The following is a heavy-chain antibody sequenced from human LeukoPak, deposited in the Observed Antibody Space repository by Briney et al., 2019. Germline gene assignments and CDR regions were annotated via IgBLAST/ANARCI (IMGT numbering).Heavy chain of an antibody. CDR1: GYTFTSYG. J-gene: IGHJ4*02. Sequence: ASVKVSCKASGYTFTSYGISWVRQAPGQGLEWMGWMNPNSGNTGYAQKFQGRVTMTRNTSISTAYMELSSLRSEDTAVYYCARGHDDILTGYTDYWGQGTLVTVSS. CDR2: MNPNSGNT. V-gene: IGHV1-8*02. D-gene: IGHD3-9*01. CDR3: ARGHDDILTGYTDY.